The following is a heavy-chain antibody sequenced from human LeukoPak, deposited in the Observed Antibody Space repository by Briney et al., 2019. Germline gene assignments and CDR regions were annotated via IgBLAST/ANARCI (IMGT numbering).Heavy chain of an antibody. J-gene: IGHJ6*03. CDR2: IYYSGST. CDR1: GGSISSYY. D-gene: IGHD5-18*01. Sequence: SETLSLTCTVSGGSISSYYWSWIRQPPGKGLEWIGYIYYSGSTNYNPSLKSRVTISVDTSKNQFSLKLSSVTAEDTAVYYCARDRSPLGYSYGYDYYYYMDVWGKGTTVTVSS. CDR3: ARDRSPLGYSYGYDYYYYMDV. V-gene: IGHV4-59*01.